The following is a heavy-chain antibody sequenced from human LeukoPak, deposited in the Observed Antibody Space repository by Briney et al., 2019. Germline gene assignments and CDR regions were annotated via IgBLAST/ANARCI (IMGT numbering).Heavy chain of an antibody. Sequence: GGSLRLSCAASGFTFSSYGMHWVRQAPGKGLEWVAVISYGGSNKYYADSVKGRFTISRDNSKNTLYLQMNSLRAEDTAVYYCAKLSGRAVAGTLGYWGQGTLVTVSS. CDR2: ISYGGSNK. CDR1: GFTFSSYG. D-gene: IGHD6-19*01. J-gene: IGHJ4*02. V-gene: IGHV3-30*18. CDR3: AKLSGRAVAGTLGY.